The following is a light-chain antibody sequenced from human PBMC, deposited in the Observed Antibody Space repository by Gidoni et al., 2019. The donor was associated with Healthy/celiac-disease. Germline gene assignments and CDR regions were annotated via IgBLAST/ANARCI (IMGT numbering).Light chain of an antibody. J-gene: IGKJ2*01. CDR2: GAS. CDR3: QQYGSSPYT. V-gene: IGKV3-20*01. Sequence: EIVLTQSTGTLSLSPGERATLSCRASQSVSSSYLAWYQQKPGQAPRLLIYGASSRATGIPDRFSGSGSGTDFTLTISRLEPEDFVVYYCQQYGSSPYTFGQGTKLEIK. CDR1: QSVSSSY.